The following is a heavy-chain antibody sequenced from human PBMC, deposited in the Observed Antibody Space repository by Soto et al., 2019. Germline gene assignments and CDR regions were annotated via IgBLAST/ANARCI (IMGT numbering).Heavy chain of an antibody. V-gene: IGHV5-51*01. CDR2: IYPGDSDT. Sequence: ESLKISCKGSGYSFTSYWIGWVRQMPGKGLEWMGIIYPGDSDTRYSPSFQGQVTISADKSISTAYLQWSSLKASDTAMYYCARPDYYDSSAPNAFDTWGQGTMVTVSS. D-gene: IGHD3-22*01. CDR1: GYSFTSYW. CDR3: ARPDYYDSSAPNAFDT. J-gene: IGHJ3*02.